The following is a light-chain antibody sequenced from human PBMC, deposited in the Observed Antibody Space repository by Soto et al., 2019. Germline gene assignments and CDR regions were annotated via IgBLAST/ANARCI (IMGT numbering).Light chain of an antibody. V-gene: IGLV2-23*02. J-gene: IGLJ3*02. Sequence: QSALTQPASVSGSPGQSLTISCTGTSNDVGTYNRVSWYQQYPGKAPTLMIYEVNKRPSGVSNRFSGSKSGNTASLTISGLQAEDEADYYCCSSVGSPIWVFGGGTKLTVL. CDR2: EVN. CDR1: SNDVGTYNR. CDR3: CSSVGSPIWV.